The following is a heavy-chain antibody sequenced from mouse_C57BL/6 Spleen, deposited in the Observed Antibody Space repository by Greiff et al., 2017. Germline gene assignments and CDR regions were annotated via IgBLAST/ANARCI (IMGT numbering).Heavy chain of an antibody. V-gene: IGHV5-17*01. CDR3: ARGSYSNWFAY. CDR2: ISSGSSSI. CDR1: GFTFSDYG. J-gene: IGHJ3*01. D-gene: IGHD2-5*01. Sequence: EVQVVESGGGLVKPGGSLKLSCAASGFTFSDYGMHWVRQAPEKGLEWVAYISSGSSSIYYADTVKGRFTLSRDNAKNTLFLQMTSLRSEDTAMYYCARGSYSNWFAYWGQGTLVTVSA.